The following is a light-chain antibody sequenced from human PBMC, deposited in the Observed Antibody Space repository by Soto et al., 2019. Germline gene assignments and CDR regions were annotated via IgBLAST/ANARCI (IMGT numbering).Light chain of an antibody. V-gene: IGLV1-44*01. J-gene: IGLJ3*02. Sequence: QSVLTQPPSAPGAPGQRVTISCSGSRSNIAANTVNWYQQFPGTAPKLLIYSNNQRPSGVPDRFSGSKSGTSASLAISGLQSVDESDYYCAAWDDSLNGPVFGGGTKVTVL. CDR2: SNN. CDR3: AAWDDSLNGPV. CDR1: RSNIAANT.